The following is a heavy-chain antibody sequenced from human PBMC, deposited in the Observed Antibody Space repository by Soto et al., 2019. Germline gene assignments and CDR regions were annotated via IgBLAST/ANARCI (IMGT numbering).Heavy chain of an antibody. Sequence: SETLSLTCTVSGGSISNYYWNWIRQSPGKGLEWIGYIYSSGSTHYNPSLQNRVTISIDTSKNQVSLKVNSVTAADTAVYFCAMNLGLEFDAFDIWGRGTVVTVSS. D-gene: IGHD1-1*01. CDR2: IYSSGST. J-gene: IGHJ3*02. V-gene: IGHV4-59*08. CDR1: GGSISNYY. CDR3: AMNLGLEFDAFDI.